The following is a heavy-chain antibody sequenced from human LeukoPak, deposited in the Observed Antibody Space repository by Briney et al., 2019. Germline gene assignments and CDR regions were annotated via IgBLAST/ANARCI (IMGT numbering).Heavy chain of an antibody. CDR2: TCNKGNSNTT. CDR3: ARESPKWERPDPYYYVDV. J-gene: IGHJ6*03. CDR1: GFTFSVHY. D-gene: IGHD1-26*01. V-gene: IGHV3-72*01. Sequence: GGSLRLSCAASGFTFSVHYMDWVRQAPGKGLEWVGHTCNKGNSNTTEYATTVKRRFTITRHEPKHSLYQQVNRVNTEDTSVSYGARESPKWERPDPYYYVDVWGRGTTVTVSS.